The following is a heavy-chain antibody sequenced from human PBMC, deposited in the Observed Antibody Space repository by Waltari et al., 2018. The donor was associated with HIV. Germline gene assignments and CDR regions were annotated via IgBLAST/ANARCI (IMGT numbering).Heavy chain of an antibody. V-gene: IGHV4-59*01. Sequence: QVQLQESGPGLVKPSETLSLTCTVSGGSISSYYWSWIRQPPGKGLEWIGYIYYSGSTNYNPSLKSRVTISVDTSKNQFSLKLSSVTAADTAVYYCARSVAGNPLWDYWGQGTLVTVSS. CDR3: ARSVAGNPLWDY. D-gene: IGHD6-19*01. CDR1: GGSISSYY. CDR2: IYYSGST. J-gene: IGHJ4*02.